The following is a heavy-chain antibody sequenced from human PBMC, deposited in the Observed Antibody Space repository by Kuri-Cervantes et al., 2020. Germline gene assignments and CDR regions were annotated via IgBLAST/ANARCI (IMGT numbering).Heavy chain of an antibody. CDR3: ARGGLWFGEDDAFDI. J-gene: IGHJ3*02. CDR1: GFTFSSYA. V-gene: IGHV3-30-3*01. CDR2: ISYDGSNK. D-gene: IGHD3-10*01. Sequence: GGSLRLSCAASGFTFSSYAMHWVRQAPGKGLEWVAVISYDGSNKYYADSVKGRFTISRDNSKNTLYLQMNSLRAEDTAVYYCARGGLWFGEDDAFDIWGQGTMVTVSS.